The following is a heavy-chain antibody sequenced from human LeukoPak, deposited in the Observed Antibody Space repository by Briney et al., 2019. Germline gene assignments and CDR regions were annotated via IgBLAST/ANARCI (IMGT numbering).Heavy chain of an antibody. V-gene: IGHV3-11*01. D-gene: IGHD3-10*01. CDR3: ARKITPMVRGVITGYFDY. CDR1: GFTFSDYY. J-gene: IGHJ4*02. CDR2: ISSSGSTI. Sequence: GGSLRLSCAAPGFTFSDYYMSWIRQAPGKGLEWVSYISSSGSTIYYADSVKGRFTISRDNAKNSLYLQMNSLRAEDTAVYYCARKITPMVRGVITGYFDYWGQGTLVTVSS.